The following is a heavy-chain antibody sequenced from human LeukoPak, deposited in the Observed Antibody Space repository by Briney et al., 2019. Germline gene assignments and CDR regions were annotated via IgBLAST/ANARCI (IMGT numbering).Heavy chain of an antibody. J-gene: IGHJ4*02. CDR1: GFTFSSYG. D-gene: IGHD3-22*01. Sequence: PGGSLRLSCAASGFTFSSYGMHWVRQAPGKGLEWVAFIRYDGSNKYYADSVKGRFTISRDNSKNTLYLQMNSLRTEDTAVYYCAKVQGPGVPTLIVHFDHWGQGTLVTVSS. CDR2: IRYDGSNK. V-gene: IGHV3-30*02. CDR3: AKVQGPGVPTLIVHFDH.